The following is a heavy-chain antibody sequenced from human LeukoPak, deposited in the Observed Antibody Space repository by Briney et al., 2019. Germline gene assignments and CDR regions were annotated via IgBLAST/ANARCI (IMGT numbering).Heavy chain of an antibody. Sequence: SETLSLTCAVYGGSFSGYYWSWIRQPPGKGLEWIGEINHSGSTNYNPSLKSRVTISVDTSKNQFSLKLSSVTAADTAVYYCARLVSVTTRYYYYYMDVWGKGTTVTVSS. CDR1: GGSFSGYY. V-gene: IGHV4-34*01. J-gene: IGHJ6*03. CDR2: INHSGST. CDR3: ARLVSVTTRYYYYYMDV. D-gene: IGHD4-11*01.